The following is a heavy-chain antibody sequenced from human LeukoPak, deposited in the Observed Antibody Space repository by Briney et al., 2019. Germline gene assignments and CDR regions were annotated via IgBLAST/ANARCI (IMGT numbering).Heavy chain of an antibody. CDR1: GLTFSSYG. J-gene: IGHJ4*02. V-gene: IGHV3-30*03. D-gene: IGHD3-3*01. CDR2: ISYDGSNK. CDR3: ATDTRATTYYDFWSGYSLRGYFDY. Sequence: GGSLRLSCAASGLTFSSYGMHWVRQAPGKGLEWVAVISYDGSNKYYADSVKGRFTISRDNSKNTLYLQMNSLRAEDTAVYYCATDTRATTYYDFWSGYSLRGYFDYWGQGTLVTVSS.